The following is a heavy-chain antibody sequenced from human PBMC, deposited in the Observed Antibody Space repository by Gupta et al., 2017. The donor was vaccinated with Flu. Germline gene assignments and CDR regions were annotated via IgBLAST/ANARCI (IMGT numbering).Heavy chain of an antibody. Sequence: EVQLEESGGGLVQPGGSLRLSCAASGFTFSSYEMNWVRQAPGKGLEWVSFISVGGKTIYYAESVKGRFTVSRDNAKNSVHLQMNSLRAEDTGVYYCAREYCSGGSCYDASDLWGQGTVVTVSS. CDR3: AREYCSGGSCYDASDL. CDR2: ISVGGKTI. J-gene: IGHJ3*01. CDR1: GFTFSSYE. V-gene: IGHV3-48*03. D-gene: IGHD2-15*01.